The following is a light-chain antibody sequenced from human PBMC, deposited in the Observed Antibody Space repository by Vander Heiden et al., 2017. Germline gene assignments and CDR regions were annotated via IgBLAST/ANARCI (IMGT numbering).Light chain of an antibody. V-gene: IGKV3-15*01. CDR2: GAS. CDR1: QSVSSN. J-gene: IGKJ2*01. Sequence: EIVMTQFPATLSVSPGERATLSCRASQSVSSNLAWYQQKPGQAPRLLIYGASTRATGIPARFSGSGSGTEFTLTISSLQPEDFAVYYCQQYNNWHSYTFGQGTKLEIK. CDR3: QQYNNWHSYT.